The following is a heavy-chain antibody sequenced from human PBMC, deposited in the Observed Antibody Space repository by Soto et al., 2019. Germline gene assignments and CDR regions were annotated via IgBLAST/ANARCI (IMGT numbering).Heavy chain of an antibody. CDR2: ISYDASNK. V-gene: IGHV3-30*03. CDR3: ARSSGWGIDY. Sequence: QVQLVESGGTVVQPGRSLRLSCAASGFTFSSYALHWVRQAPGKGLEWVTLISYDASNKYYGNSVKGRFTISRDNSKNTLYLQMGSLRAEDTAVYYCARSSGWGIDYWGQGTLVTVSS. CDR1: GFTFSSYA. J-gene: IGHJ4*02. D-gene: IGHD6-19*01.